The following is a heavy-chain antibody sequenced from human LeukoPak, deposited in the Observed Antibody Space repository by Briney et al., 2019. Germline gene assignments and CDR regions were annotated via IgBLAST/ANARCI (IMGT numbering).Heavy chain of an antibody. Sequence: PSETLSLTCTVSGGSISSSSYYGDWIRQSPGKGLEWIGNIYSGGSTYYTPSLKSRVTISVDTSKNQFSLKLSSVTAADTAIYFCARHSRSGSGGYENAFDIWGQGTMVTVSS. J-gene: IGHJ3*02. CDR3: ARHSRSGSGGYENAFDI. D-gene: IGHD5-12*01. V-gene: IGHV4-39*01. CDR1: GGSISSSSYY. CDR2: IYSGGST.